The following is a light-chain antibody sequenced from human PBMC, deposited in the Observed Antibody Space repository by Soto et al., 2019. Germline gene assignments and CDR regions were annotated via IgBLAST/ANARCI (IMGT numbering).Light chain of an antibody. J-gene: IGKJ2*01. CDR1: QSVGTN. V-gene: IGKV3-15*01. Sequence: EIVMTQSPATLSLSPGEGATLSCRASQSVGTNLAWYQRKPGQAPRLLIYGASTRATGIPARFSGSGSGTEFTRTISSLQSEDFAVYYCQQYNYWPFTFGLGTKLEIK. CDR3: QQYNYWPFT. CDR2: GAS.